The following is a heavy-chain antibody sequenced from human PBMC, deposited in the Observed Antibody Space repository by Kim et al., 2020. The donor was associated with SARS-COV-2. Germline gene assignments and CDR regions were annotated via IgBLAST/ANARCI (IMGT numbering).Heavy chain of an antibody. J-gene: IGHJ6*02. V-gene: IGHV3-23*01. Sequence: GGSLRLSCAASGFTFSNYVMSWVRQAPGKGLEWVSAMSGSGGSTYYADSVKGRFTISRDNSKNTLYLQMNSLRAEDTAVYYCAKDSREEGYYFYYYGMDVWGQGTTVTVSS. CDR1: GFTFSNYV. CDR3: AKDSREEGYYFYYYGMDV. CDR2: MSGSGGST.